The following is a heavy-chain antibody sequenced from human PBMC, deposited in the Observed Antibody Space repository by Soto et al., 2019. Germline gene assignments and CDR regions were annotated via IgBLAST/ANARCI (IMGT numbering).Heavy chain of an antibody. V-gene: IGHV3-23*01. Sequence: GGSLRLSCAASGFTFSSYDMSWGRQAPGEGLEWVSVISDNGRTTYYVDSVKGRFTISRDNSKNILFLQMNSLRVEDTAIYYCTKRLGSTATTYGDSWGQGTLVTVSS. D-gene: IGHD1-1*01. CDR2: ISDNGRTT. CDR1: GFTFSSYD. CDR3: TKRLGSTATTYGDS. J-gene: IGHJ4*02.